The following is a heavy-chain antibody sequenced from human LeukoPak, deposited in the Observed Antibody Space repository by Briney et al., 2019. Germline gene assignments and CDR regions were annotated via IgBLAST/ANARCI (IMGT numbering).Heavy chain of an antibody. J-gene: IGHJ4*02. Sequence: PGGSLRLSCAASGFTFSSYAMSWVRQAPGKGLEWVSAISGSGGSIYYADSVKGRFTISRGNSKNTLYLQMNSLRAEDTAVYYCAKDSTVITMIVPKAFDYWGQGTLVTVSS. CDR1: GFTFSSYA. CDR3: AKDSTVITMIVPKAFDY. D-gene: IGHD3-22*01. V-gene: IGHV3-23*01. CDR2: ISGSGGSI.